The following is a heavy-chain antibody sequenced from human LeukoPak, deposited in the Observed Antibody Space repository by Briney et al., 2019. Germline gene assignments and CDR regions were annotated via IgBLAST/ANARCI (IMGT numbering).Heavy chain of an antibody. J-gene: IGHJ4*02. V-gene: IGHV3-30*02. CDR2: IRYDGSNK. D-gene: IGHD6-19*01. Sequence: PGGSLRLSCAASGFTFSSYGMHWVRQAPGKGPEWVAFIRYDGSNKYYADCVKGRFTISRDNSKNTLYLQMNSLRAEDTAVYYCAKIFRGSSGSNFDYWGQGTLVTVSS. CDR3: AKIFRGSSGSNFDY. CDR1: GFTFSSYG.